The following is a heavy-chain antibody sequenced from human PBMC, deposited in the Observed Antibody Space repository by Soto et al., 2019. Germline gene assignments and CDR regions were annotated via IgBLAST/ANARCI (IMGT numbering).Heavy chain of an antibody. CDR3: ARHVPVDITGTKLVDY. D-gene: IGHD1-7*01. CDR2: IYYSGST. V-gene: IGHV4-39*01. J-gene: IGHJ4*02. Sequence: SETLSLTCTVFGGSISSSGYYCGWIRQPPEKGLERIGSIYYSGSTYYTPSLKGRFTISVDTSKSQFSLKLSSVTAADLAVYYCARHVPVDITGTKLVDYWGQGTLVSVSS. CDR1: GGSISSSGYY.